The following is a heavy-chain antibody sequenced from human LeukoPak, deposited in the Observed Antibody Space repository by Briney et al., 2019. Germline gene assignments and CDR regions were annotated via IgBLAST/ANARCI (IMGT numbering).Heavy chain of an antibody. CDR2: INHNGST. Sequence: SETLSLTCAVYGGSFSGYYWSWIRQPPGKGLEWIGEINHNGSTNYNPSLKSRVTISVDTSKNQFSLKLTSVTAADTAVYYCATLGEYYDSSGYYYNWGQGTLVTVSS. CDR1: GGSFSGYY. D-gene: IGHD3-22*01. V-gene: IGHV4-34*01. J-gene: IGHJ4*02. CDR3: ATLGEYYDSSGYYYN.